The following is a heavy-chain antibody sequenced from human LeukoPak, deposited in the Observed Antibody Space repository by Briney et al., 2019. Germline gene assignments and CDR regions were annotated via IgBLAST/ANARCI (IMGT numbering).Heavy chain of an antibody. CDR3: ARDLNPQSIGMRAFDI. J-gene: IGHJ3*02. V-gene: IGHV1-46*01. Sequence: GASVKVSCKASGYTFTNFYLHWVRQAPGQGLEWMGIINPTTGSTTYAQKLQGRVTMTRDMSPSTVYMELSSLRSEDTAVYFCARDLNPQSIGMRAFDIWGQGTMVTASS. D-gene: IGHD1-14*01. CDR2: INPTTGST. CDR1: GYTFTNFY.